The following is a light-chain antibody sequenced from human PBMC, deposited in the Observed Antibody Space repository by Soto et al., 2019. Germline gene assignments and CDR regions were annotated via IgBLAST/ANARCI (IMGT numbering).Light chain of an antibody. Sequence: EIGMSHSPLSLSVTPGEPASFSCRSSHSLLYSNAYNYLDWYLQKPGQSPQLLIYLGSHRASGVPDRFSGSGSGTNFTLKISRVEAEDVGVYYCMQGIEILTFGQGKRLEIX. V-gene: IGKV2-28*01. CDR2: LGS. J-gene: IGKJ5*01. CDR1: HSLLYSNAYNY. CDR3: MQGIEILT.